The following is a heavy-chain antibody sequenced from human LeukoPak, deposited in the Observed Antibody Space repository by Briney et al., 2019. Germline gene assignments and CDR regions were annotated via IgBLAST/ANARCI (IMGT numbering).Heavy chain of an antibody. CDR2: IRQDGSEK. D-gene: IGHD1/OR15-1a*01. CDR3: ARDGTAPGLYFDL. V-gene: IGHV3-7*01. J-gene: IGHJ4*01. CDR1: GFTFSDYW. Sequence: GGSLRRSCAASGFTFSDYWMNWVRLAPGKGLEWVASIRQDGSEKSYVDSVKGRFTISRDNTWNSLYLQMNSLRAEDTAVYYCARDGTAPGLYFDLWGQGTLVTVSS.